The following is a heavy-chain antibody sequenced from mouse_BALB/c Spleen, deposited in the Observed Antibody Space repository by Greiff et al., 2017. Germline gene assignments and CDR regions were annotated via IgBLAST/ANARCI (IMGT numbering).Heavy chain of an antibody. CDR1: GFTFSSYG. V-gene: IGHV5-6-3*01. J-gene: IGHJ3*01. CDR3: TRDPNYYGYLAWFAY. Sequence: DVMLVESGGGLVQPGGSLKLSCAASGFTFSSYGMSWVRQTPDKRLELVATINSNGGSTYYPDSVKGRFTISRDNAKNTLYLQMSSLKSEDTAMYYCTRDPNYYGYLAWFAYWGQGTLVSVSA. CDR2: INSNGGST. D-gene: IGHD1-2*01.